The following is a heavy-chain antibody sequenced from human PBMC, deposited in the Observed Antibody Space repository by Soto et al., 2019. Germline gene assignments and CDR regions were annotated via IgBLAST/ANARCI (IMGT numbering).Heavy chain of an antibody. Sequence: QITLKESGPTLVKPTQTLTLTCTFSGFSLSTFGVGVGWIRQPPGKALEWLALIYWDDEKRYSPSLQSRLTITSDTSENQVVLTMTNMDPVDTATFYCAHTNDYSGFDYWGQGTLVTVSS. V-gene: IGHV2-5*02. CDR2: IYWDDEK. J-gene: IGHJ4*02. CDR1: GFSLSTFGVG. CDR3: AHTNDYSGFDY. D-gene: IGHD4-4*01.